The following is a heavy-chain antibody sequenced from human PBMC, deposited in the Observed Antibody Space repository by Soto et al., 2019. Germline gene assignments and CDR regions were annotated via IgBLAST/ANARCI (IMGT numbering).Heavy chain of an antibody. J-gene: IGHJ3*02. V-gene: IGHV3-23*01. D-gene: IGHD3-10*01. Sequence: GGSLRLSCAASGFTFSSYAMSWVRQAPGKGLEWVSAISGSGGSTYYADSVKGRFTISRDNSKNTLYLQMNSLRAEDTAVYYCAKDIGRYGSGSFFLRNDAFDIWGQGTMVTVSS. CDR1: GFTFSSYA. CDR3: AKDIGRYGSGSFFLRNDAFDI. CDR2: ISGSGGST.